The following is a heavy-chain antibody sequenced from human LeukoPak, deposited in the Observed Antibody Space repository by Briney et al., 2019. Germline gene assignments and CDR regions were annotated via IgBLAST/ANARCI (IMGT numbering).Heavy chain of an antibody. D-gene: IGHD3-3*01. V-gene: IGHV4-39*01. CDR2: IYYTGST. J-gene: IGHJ4*02. CDR3: ARHHPFLSGYVYYLDY. Sequence: SETLSLTCTVSGGSISSSSYYWGWIRQPPGKGLEWIVCIYYTGSTYYTPSLKSRVAMSVDASKNQSSLKLSSVTAADTAVYYCARHHPFLSGYVYYLDYWGQGTLVTVSS. CDR1: GGSISSSSYY.